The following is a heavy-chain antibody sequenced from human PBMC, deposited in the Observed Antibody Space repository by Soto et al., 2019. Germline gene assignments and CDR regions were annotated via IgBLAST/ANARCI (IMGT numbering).Heavy chain of an antibody. D-gene: IGHD2-2*02. J-gene: IGHJ4*02. V-gene: IGHV3-23*01. CDR2: ISGSGRST. CDR1: GFTFSSYA. CDR3: AKVGGTSLPPIPVDY. Sequence: EVQLLESGGGLVQPGGSLRLSCAASGFTFSSYAMNCLRQAPGKGLEWVSTISGSGRSTYYSQNSTYYADSVKGRFTISRDNSKNTLYLQMNSLRAEDTAVYYCAKVGGTSLPPIPVDYWGQGTLVTVSS.